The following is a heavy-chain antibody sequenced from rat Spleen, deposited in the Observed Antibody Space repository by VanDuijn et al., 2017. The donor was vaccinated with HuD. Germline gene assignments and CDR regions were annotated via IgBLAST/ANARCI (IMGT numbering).Heavy chain of an antibody. D-gene: IGHD1-12*02. CDR3: ARRRSDCSYYYDVMDA. J-gene: IGHJ4*01. CDR2: INKDSSTI. V-gene: IGHV4-2*01. Sequence: EVKLVESGGGLVQPGRSLKLSCAASGFNFNDYWMGWVRQAPGKGLEWIGEINKDSSTINYTPSLKDKFTISRDNAQNTLYLQMSKLGSEDTAIYYCARRRSDCSYYYDVMDAWGQGASVTVSS. CDR1: GFNFNDYW.